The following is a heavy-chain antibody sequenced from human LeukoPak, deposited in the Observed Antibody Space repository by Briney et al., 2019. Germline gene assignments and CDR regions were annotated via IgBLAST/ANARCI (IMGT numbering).Heavy chain of an antibody. J-gene: IGHJ4*02. V-gene: IGHV4-34*01. CDR3: ARGGQWLGGSYGY. D-gene: IGHD6-19*01. CDR2: INHSGST. Sequence: SETLSLTCAVYGGSFSGYYWSWIRQPPGKGLEWIGEINHSGSTNYNPSLKSRVTISVDTSKNQFSLKLSSVTAADTAVYYCARGGQWLGGSYGYWGPGTLVTVSS. CDR1: GGSFSGYY.